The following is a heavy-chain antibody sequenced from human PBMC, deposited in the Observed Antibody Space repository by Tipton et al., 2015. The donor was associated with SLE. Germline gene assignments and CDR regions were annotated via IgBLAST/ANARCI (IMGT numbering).Heavy chain of an antibody. CDR1: GFTFSSYE. CDR2: ISSSGSTI. V-gene: IGHV3-48*03. D-gene: IGHD7-27*01. J-gene: IGHJ4*02. Sequence: SLRLSCAASGFTFSSYEMNWVRQAPGKGLEWVSYISSSGSTIYYADSVKGRFTISRDNAKNSLYLQMNSLRAEDTAVDYCARELGFAGDYFDYWGQGTLVTVSS. CDR3: ARELGFAGDYFDY.